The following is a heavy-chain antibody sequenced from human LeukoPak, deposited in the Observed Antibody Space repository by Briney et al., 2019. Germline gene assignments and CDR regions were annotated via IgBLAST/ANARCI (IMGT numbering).Heavy chain of an antibody. Sequence: GRSLRLSCAASGFTFSYYGMHWVRQAPGKGLEWVAVMSNDGSNKYYADSVKGRFTISRDNSKNTLYLQMNSLRAEDTAVYYCAKGYPAPSWGQGTLVTVSS. CDR3: AKGYPAPS. D-gene: IGHD3-16*02. J-gene: IGHJ4*02. V-gene: IGHV3-30*18. CDR1: GFTFSYYG. CDR2: MSNDGSNK.